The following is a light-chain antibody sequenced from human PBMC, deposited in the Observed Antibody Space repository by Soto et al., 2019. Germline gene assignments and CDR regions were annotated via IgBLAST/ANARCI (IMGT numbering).Light chain of an antibody. CDR3: LLSHGRARV. V-gene: IGLV1-44*01. J-gene: IGLJ3*02. CDR1: SSNIGSNT. Sequence: QSVLTQPPSASGTPGQRVTISCSGSSSNIGSNTANWYQHLPGSAPKLLIYSNNQRPSGVPGRFSGSKSGTSASLAISGLQSEDEADYYCLLSHGRARVFGGGTKLTVL. CDR2: SNN.